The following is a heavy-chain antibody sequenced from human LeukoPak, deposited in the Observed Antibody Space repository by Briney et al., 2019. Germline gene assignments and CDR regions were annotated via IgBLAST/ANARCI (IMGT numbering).Heavy chain of an antibody. Sequence: VWPGRSLRLSCAASEFTFSTYGMHWVRQAPGKGLEWVTVISYDGSYKFYADSVKGRFTISRDNSKSTLYLQMNSLRAEDTAVYYCAKDRYSGLNTIDYWGQGTLVTVSS. CDR2: ISYDGSYK. CDR3: AKDRYSGLNTIDY. J-gene: IGHJ4*02. D-gene: IGHD6-13*01. CDR1: EFTFSTYG. V-gene: IGHV3-30*18.